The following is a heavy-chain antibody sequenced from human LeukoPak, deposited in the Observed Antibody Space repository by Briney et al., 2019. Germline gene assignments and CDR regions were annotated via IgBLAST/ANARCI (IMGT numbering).Heavy chain of an antibody. Sequence: PGGSLRLSCAASGFTFSNYYMSWVRQAPGKGLEWVSAISGSGDSIFYADSVKGRFTISRDNSKTTLYVQMNSLRAEDTAVYYCAKGFCSSFTCYSRFDPWGQGTLVSVSS. CDR2: ISGSGDSI. CDR3: AKGFCSSFTCYSRFDP. CDR1: GFTFSNYY. D-gene: IGHD2-2*02. V-gene: IGHV3-23*01. J-gene: IGHJ5*02.